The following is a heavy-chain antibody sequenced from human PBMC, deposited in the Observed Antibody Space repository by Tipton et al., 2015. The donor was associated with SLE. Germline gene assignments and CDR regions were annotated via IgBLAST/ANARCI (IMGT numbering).Heavy chain of an antibody. CDR1: GFTFSSYE. D-gene: IGHD6-19*01. CDR3: ARDQYSSGRWDY. V-gene: IGHV3-48*03. J-gene: IGHJ4*02. Sequence: GSLRLSCAASGFTFSSYEMNWVRQAPGKGLEWVSYISSSGSTIYYADSVKGRFTISRDNAKNSLYLQMNSLRAEDRGVYYCARDQYSSGRWDYWGQGALVTVSS. CDR2: ISSSGSTI.